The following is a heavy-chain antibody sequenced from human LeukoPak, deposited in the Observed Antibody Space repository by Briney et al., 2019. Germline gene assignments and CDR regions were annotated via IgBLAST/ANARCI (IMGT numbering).Heavy chain of an antibody. CDR2: ISGSVGAT. Sequence: GGSLRLSCAASGFPFSSYHLSWVRQTPRKGLEWVSAISGSVGATYYADSVRGRFTISRDNSKNTLYLQMNSLRAEDTAVYYCARERAVAGLYYYYYGMDVWGQGTTVTVSS. V-gene: IGHV3-23*01. CDR3: ARERAVAGLYYYYYGMDV. J-gene: IGHJ6*02. D-gene: IGHD6-19*01. CDR1: GFPFSSYH.